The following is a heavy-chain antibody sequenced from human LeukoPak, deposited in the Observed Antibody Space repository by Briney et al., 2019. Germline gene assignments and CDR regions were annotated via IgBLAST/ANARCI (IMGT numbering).Heavy chain of an antibody. Sequence: GESLKISCKGSGYSFTSYWIDWVRQMPGKGLEWMGIIYPGDSDTTYSPSFQGQVTISADKSIGTAYLQWSSLKASDSAMYYCGRIPAAGSLKGSFDIWGQGTMVTVSS. J-gene: IGHJ3*02. CDR2: IYPGDSDT. CDR1: GYSFTSYW. V-gene: IGHV5-51*01. D-gene: IGHD6-13*01. CDR3: GRIPAAGSLKGSFDI.